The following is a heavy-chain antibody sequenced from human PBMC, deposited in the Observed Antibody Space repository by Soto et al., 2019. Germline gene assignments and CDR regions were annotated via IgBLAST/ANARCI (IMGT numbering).Heavy chain of an antibody. CDR3: AIPGLSTLGTDIVVVVAAEDAFDI. D-gene: IGHD2-15*01. J-gene: IGHJ3*02. V-gene: IGHV1-8*01. CDR1: GYTFTSYD. Sequence: ASVKVSCKASGYTFTSYDINWVRQATGQGLEWMGWMNPNSGNTGYAQKFQGRVTMTRNTSISTAYMELGSLRSEDTAVYYCAIPGLSTLGTDIVVVVAAEDAFDIWGQGTMVTVSS. CDR2: MNPNSGNT.